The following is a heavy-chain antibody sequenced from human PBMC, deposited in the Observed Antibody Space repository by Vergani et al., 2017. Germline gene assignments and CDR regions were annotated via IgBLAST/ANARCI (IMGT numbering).Heavy chain of an antibody. V-gene: IGHV4-61*02. J-gene: IGHJ4*02. Sequence: QVQLQESGPGLVKHSQSLSLICTVSCGSISGVSYYLCWVRQPAGKGVEWIGRSYYSGRTDYNPSLESRVTISVDTSKNTFSLKLNSVTAADTAIYYCARDSAVGGTFDSWGQGTLVSVSS. CDR3: ARDSAVGGTFDS. D-gene: IGHD1-26*01. CDR1: CGSISGVSYY. CDR2: SYYSGRT.